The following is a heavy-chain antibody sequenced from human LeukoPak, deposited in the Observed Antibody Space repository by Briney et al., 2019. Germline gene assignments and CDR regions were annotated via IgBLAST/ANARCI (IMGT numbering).Heavy chain of an antibody. CDR2: VTSDGTSI. CDR1: GFSFSPTW. CDR3: ARDWYHAIDY. V-gene: IGHV3-74*03. Sequence: PGGSLSLSCAASGFSFSPTWMHWVRQPPGQGLVWVARVTSDGTSISYAESVKGRFTISRDNAKNTLYLQMNSLRVNDTAIYYCARDWYHAIDYWAREPWSPSPQ. D-gene: IGHD2-2*01. J-gene: IGHJ4*02.